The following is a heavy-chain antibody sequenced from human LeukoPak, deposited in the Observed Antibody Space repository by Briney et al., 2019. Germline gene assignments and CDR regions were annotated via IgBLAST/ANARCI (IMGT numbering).Heavy chain of an antibody. CDR3: ARGLGYCSTPDCPARVYCFDY. J-gene: IGHJ4*02. V-gene: IGHV1-2*02. CDR2: INPNSGGT. D-gene: IGHD2-2*01. Sequence: GASVKVSCKASGYTFTSYGISWVRQAPGQGLEWMGWINPNSGGTNYAQEFQGRVTMTRDTSISTADMELSRLRSDDTAVYYCARGLGYCSTPDCPARVYCFDYWGQGTLVTVSS. CDR1: GYTFTSYG.